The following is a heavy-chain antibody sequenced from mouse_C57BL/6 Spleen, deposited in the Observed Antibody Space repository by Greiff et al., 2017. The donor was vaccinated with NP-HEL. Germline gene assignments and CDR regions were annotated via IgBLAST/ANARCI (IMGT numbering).Heavy chain of an antibody. D-gene: IGHD3-3*01. J-gene: IGHJ3*01. V-gene: IGHV1-82*01. CDR3: ARERGTGFAY. CDR2: IYPGDGDT. CDR1: GYAFSSSW. Sequence: VQLQQSGPELVKPGASVKISCKASGYAFSSSWMNWVKQRPGKGLEWIGRIYPGDGDTNYNGKFKGKATLTADKSSSTAYMPLSSLTSEDAAVYFCARERGTGFAYWGQGTLVTVSA.